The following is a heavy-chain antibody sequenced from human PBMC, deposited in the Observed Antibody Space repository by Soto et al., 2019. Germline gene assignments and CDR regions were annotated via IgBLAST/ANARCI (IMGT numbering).Heavy chain of an antibody. J-gene: IGHJ4*02. Sequence: PGGSLRLSCAASGFTFSSYGMHWVRQAPGKGLEWVAVISYDGSNKYYADSVKGRFTISRDNSKNTLYLQMNSLRAEDTAVYYCTTNSIDYGDFFDYWGQGTLVTVSS. CDR3: TTNSIDYGDFFDY. CDR2: ISYDGSNK. V-gene: IGHV3-30*03. CDR1: GFTFSSYG. D-gene: IGHD4-17*01.